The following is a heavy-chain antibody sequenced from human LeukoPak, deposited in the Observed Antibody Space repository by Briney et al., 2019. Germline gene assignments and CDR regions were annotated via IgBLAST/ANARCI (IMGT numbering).Heavy chain of an antibody. J-gene: IGHJ4*02. Sequence: PGGSLRLSCAASGFTFSSYAMNWVRQAPGKGLEWVSSISRGSDHIFYADSMKGRFTISRDNAKNSLYLQMNSLRAEDTAVYYCARGYCTSTSCYNDYWGQGTLVTVSS. CDR2: ISRGSDHI. V-gene: IGHV3-21*01. CDR1: GFTFSSYA. CDR3: ARGYCTSTSCYNDY. D-gene: IGHD2-2*02.